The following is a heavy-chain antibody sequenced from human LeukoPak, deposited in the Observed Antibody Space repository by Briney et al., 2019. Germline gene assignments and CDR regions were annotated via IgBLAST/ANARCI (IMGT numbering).Heavy chain of an antibody. D-gene: IGHD2-15*01. CDR3: TRYCSGGRCSVFDY. CDR1: GYTFGSNG. CDR2: ISDHNADV. V-gene: IGHV1-18*01. Sequence: GASVKVCCKASGYTFGSNGIAWVRQAPGQGLERMGFISDHNADVLYTQNIQGRVTMTTDRFTSTVYMELRSLRSDDTAVYYCTRYCSGGRCSVFDYWGQGTLVTVSS. J-gene: IGHJ4*02.